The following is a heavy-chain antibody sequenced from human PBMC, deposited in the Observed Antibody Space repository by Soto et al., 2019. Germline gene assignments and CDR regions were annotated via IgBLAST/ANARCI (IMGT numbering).Heavy chain of an antibody. CDR3: ARALGVVTDDY. V-gene: IGHV1-3*01. CDR2: INAGNGNT. CDR1: GYTFTSYA. Sequence: QAQLVQSGAEVKKPGASVKVSCKASGYTFTSYAMHWVRQAPGQRLEWMGWINAGNGNTKYSQKFQGRVTITRDTSESTAYMELSSLRSEDTAVYYCARALGVVTDDYWGQGTLVTVSS. J-gene: IGHJ4*02. D-gene: IGHD2-15*01.